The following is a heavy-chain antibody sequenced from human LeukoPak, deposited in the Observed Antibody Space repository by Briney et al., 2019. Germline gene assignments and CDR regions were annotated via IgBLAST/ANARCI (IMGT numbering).Heavy chain of an antibody. Sequence: SETLSLTCTVSGGSISSYYWSWIRQPPGKGLEWIGYIYYSGSTNYNPSLKSRVTISVDTSKNQFSLKLSSVTAADTAVYYCARSGKIAAAGNRGAFGMDVWGQGTTVTVSS. D-gene: IGHD6-13*01. CDR1: GGSISSYY. J-gene: IGHJ6*02. V-gene: IGHV4-59*01. CDR2: IYYSGST. CDR3: ARSGKIAAAGNRGAFGMDV.